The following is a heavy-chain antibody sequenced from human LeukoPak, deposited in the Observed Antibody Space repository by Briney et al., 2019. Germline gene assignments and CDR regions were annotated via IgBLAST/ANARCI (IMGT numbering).Heavy chain of an antibody. Sequence: SGGSLRLSCAASGFTFSSYAMSWVRQAPGKGLEWVSATSGSGGSTYYADFVKGRFTISRDNSMNTLYLQMNSLRAEDTAVYYCAKDRNYYGSGLRGYFDSWGQGTLVTVSS. V-gene: IGHV3-23*01. J-gene: IGHJ4*02. D-gene: IGHD3-10*01. CDR3: AKDRNYYGSGLRGYFDS. CDR1: GFTFSSYA. CDR2: TSGSGGST.